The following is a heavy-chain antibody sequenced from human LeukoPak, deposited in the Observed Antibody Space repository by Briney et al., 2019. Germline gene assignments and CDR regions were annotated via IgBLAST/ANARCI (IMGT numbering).Heavy chain of an antibody. CDR2: ISSSSSYI. J-gene: IGHJ3*02. CDR1: GFTFSSYA. D-gene: IGHD5-18*01. Sequence: PGGSLRLSCAASGFTFSSYAMSWVRQAPGKGLEWVSSISSSSSYIYYADSVKGRFTISRDNAKNSLYLQMNSLRAEDTAVYYCARPGYSYGYAFAFDIWGQGTMVTVSS. CDR3: ARPGYSYGYAFAFDI. V-gene: IGHV3-21*01.